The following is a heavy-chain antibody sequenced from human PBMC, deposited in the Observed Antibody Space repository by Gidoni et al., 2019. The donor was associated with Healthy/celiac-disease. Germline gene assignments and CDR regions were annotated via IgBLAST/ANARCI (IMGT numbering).Heavy chain of an antibody. V-gene: IGHV3-9*01. J-gene: IGHJ4*02. D-gene: IGHD4-4*01. CDR3: AKDTKSNYFGGIDY. CDR2: ISWNSGSI. Sequence: EVQLVESGGGLVQPGRSLRLSCAASGFTFDDYAMHCVRQAPGKGLEWVSGISWNSGSIGYADSVKGRFTISRDNAKNSLYLQMNSLRAEDTAVYYCAKDTKSNYFGGIDYWGQGTLVTVS. CDR1: GFTFDDYA.